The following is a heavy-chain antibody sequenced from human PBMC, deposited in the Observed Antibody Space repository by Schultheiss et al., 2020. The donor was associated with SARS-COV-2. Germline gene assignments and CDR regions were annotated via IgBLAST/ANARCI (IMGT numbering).Heavy chain of an antibody. CDR2: IYHSGST. Sequence: SETLSLTCTVSGGSISSSSYYWGWIRQHPGKGLEWIGYIYHSGSTYYNPSLKSRVTISVDTSKNQFSLKLSSVTAADTAVYYCASLGQLLNYWGQGTLVTVSS. CDR3: ASLGQLLNY. J-gene: IGHJ4*02. CDR1: GGSISSSSYY. D-gene: IGHD5-18*01. V-gene: IGHV4-39*07.